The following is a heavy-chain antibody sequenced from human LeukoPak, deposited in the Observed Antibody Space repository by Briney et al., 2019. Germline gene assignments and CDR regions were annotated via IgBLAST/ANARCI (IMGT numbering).Heavy chain of an antibody. CDR2: ISWDGVST. CDR3: AKGGSVTYYYYMYV. V-gene: IGHV3-43D*03. J-gene: IGHJ6*03. CDR1: GFTFDDYA. D-gene: IGHD3-10*01. Sequence: GGSLRLSCAASGFTFDDYAMHWVRQAPGKGLEWVSLISWDGVSTYYADSVKGRFTISRDNSKDCLFLQMNSLRAEDSALYYCAKGGSVTYYYYMYVWGKGTTVTVPS.